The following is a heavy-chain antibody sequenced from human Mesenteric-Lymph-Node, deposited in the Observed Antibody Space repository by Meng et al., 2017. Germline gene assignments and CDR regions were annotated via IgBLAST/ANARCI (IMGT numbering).Heavy chain of an antibody. CDR1: GFTFSSYE. CDR3: ARGYNSGWYIDY. V-gene: IGHV3-48*03. J-gene: IGHJ4*02. CDR2: ISSSGSTI. D-gene: IGHD6-19*01. Sequence: GGSLRLSCAASGFTFSSYEMNWVRQAPGKGLEWVSYISSSGSTIYYADSVKGRFTISRDNAKNSLYLQMNSLKTEDTAIYYCARGYNSGWYIDYWGQGTLVTVSS.